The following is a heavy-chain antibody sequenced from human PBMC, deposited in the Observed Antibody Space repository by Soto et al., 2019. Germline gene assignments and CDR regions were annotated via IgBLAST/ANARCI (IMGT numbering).Heavy chain of an antibody. CDR1: GFTFSSYA. D-gene: IGHD3-22*01. CDR3: AKGGRDYYDSSGYYYVSFYGMDV. CDR2: ISGSGGST. Sequence: PGGSLRLSCAASGFTFSSYAMSWVRQAPGKGLAWVSAISGSGGSTYYADSVKGRFTISRDNSKNTLYLQMNSLRAEDTAVYYCAKGGRDYYDSSGYYYVSFYGMDVWGHGTTVTVSS. V-gene: IGHV3-23*01. J-gene: IGHJ6*02.